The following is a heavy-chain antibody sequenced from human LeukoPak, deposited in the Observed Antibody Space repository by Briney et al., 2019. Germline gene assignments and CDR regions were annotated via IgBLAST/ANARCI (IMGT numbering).Heavy chain of an antibody. J-gene: IGHJ6*02. D-gene: IGHD2-2*01. CDR2: FDPEDGET. CDR3: ATVGYCSSTSCSDYYGMDV. Sequence: ASVKISCKVSGYTLTELSMHWVRQAPGKGLEWMGGFDPEDGETIYAQKFQGRVTMTEDTSTDTAYMELSSLRSEDTAVYYCATVGYCSSTSCSDYYGMDVWGQGTTVTVSS. CDR1: GYTLTELS. V-gene: IGHV1-24*01.